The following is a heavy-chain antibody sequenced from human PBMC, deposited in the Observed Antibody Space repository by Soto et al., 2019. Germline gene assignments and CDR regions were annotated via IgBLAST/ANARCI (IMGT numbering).Heavy chain of an antibody. CDR3: ARRGAVAGLHY. CDR1: GFTFSSYW. J-gene: IGHJ4*02. CDR2: INSDGSST. D-gene: IGHD6-19*01. Sequence: EVQLVESGGGLVQPGGSLRVSCAASGFTFSSYWMHWVRQAPGKGLVWVSRINSDGSSTSYPDSVKGRFTISRDNAKNTLYLQMNSLRAEDTAIYYCARRGAVAGLHYWGQGALFTVSS. V-gene: IGHV3-74*01.